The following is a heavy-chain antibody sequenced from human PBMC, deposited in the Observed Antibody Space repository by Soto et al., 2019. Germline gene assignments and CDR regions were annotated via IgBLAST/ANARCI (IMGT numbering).Heavy chain of an antibody. CDR1: GGSISSSNW. Sequence: QVQLQESGPGLVKPSGTLSLTCAVSGGSISSSNWWSWVRQPPGKGLEWIGEIYHSGSTNYNPSLKSRVTISVDKSKNQFSLKLSSVTAADSAVYYCASSFAAAGITTPTGFDPWGQGTLVTVSS. CDR2: IYHSGST. D-gene: IGHD6-13*01. CDR3: ASSFAAAGITTPTGFDP. J-gene: IGHJ5*02. V-gene: IGHV4-4*02.